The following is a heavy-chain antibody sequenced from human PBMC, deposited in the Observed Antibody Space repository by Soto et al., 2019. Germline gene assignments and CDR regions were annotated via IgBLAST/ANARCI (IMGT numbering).Heavy chain of an antibody. D-gene: IGHD6-19*01. V-gene: IGHV3-23*01. CDR1: GFTFSSYA. CDR2: ISGSGGST. CDR3: AKDQTGVSSGWYGFDY. J-gene: IGHJ4*02. Sequence: GGSLRLSCAASGFTFSSYAMSWVRQAPGKGLEWVSAISGSGGSTYYADSVKGRFTISRDNSKNTLYLQMNSLRAEDTAVYYCAKDQTGVSSGWYGFDYWGQGTLVTVSS.